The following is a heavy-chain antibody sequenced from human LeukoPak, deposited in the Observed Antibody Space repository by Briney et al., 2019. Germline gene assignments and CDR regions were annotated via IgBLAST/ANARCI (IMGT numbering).Heavy chain of an antibody. D-gene: IGHD2-2*01. J-gene: IGHJ3*02. Sequence: SETLSLTCTVSGYSISSGYFWGWMRQPPGKGLEWIGSIYQSETAHYNPSLKSRVTISVDTSNNQLSLKVNSVTAADTAMYYCVKSNSRYQPWTLDIWGRGTMVTVSS. CDR3: VKSNSRYQPWTLDI. CDR1: GYSISSGYF. CDR2: IYQSETA. V-gene: IGHV4-38-2*02.